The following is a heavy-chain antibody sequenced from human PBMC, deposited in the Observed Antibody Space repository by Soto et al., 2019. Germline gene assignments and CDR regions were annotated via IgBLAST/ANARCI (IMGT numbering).Heavy chain of an antibody. CDR2: IYYSGST. Sequence: QVQLQESGPGLVKPSETLSLTCTVSGGSISSYYWSWIRQPPGKGLEWIGYIYYSGSTNYNPSLKTRVTISVHTSKSPFSLKLSSVTATDTAVYYCARAYGDYVFDFWGQGTLVTVSS. V-gene: IGHV4-59*01. CDR3: ARAYGDYVFDF. D-gene: IGHD4-17*01. J-gene: IGHJ4*02. CDR1: GGSISSYY.